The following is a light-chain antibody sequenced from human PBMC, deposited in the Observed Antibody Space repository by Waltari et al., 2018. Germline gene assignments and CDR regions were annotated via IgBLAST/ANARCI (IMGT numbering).Light chain of an antibody. Sequence: DIQMTQSPSTLSASIGERVTITCRASQSISSWVAWYQPRPGKAPKLLIYKASSLQVGVSSRFSGSGSGTEFTLTISSLQADDFATYYCQQYDTYPYTFGQGTKLDIK. CDR3: QQYDTYPYT. V-gene: IGKV1-5*03. J-gene: IGKJ2*01. CDR1: QSISSW. CDR2: KAS.